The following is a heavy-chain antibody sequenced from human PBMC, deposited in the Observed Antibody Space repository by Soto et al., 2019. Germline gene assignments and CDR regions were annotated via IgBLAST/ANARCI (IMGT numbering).Heavy chain of an antibody. J-gene: IGHJ3*02. Sequence: SVKVSCKASVGTFSSYTISWVRQAPGQGLEWMGGIIPIFGTANYAQKFQGRVTITADESTSTAYMELSSLRSEDTAVYYCIAAARSLTPFDIWGQGTMVTVSS. CDR3: IAAARSLTPFDI. D-gene: IGHD6-13*01. V-gene: IGHV1-69*13. CDR1: VGTFSSYT. CDR2: IIPIFGTA.